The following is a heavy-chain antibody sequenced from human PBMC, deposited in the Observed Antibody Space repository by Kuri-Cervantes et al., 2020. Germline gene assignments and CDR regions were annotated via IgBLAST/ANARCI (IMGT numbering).Heavy chain of an antibody. Sequence: GESLKISCAASGFTFSSYDMHWVRQATGKGLEWVSAIGTAGDTYYPGSVKGRFTISRENAKNSLYLQMNSLRAEDTALYYCAKARGYSYGYYYYGMDVWGQGTTVTVSS. CDR2: IGTAGDT. D-gene: IGHD5-18*01. CDR3: AKARGYSYGYYYYGMDV. CDR1: GFTFSSYD. V-gene: IGHV3-13*01. J-gene: IGHJ6*02.